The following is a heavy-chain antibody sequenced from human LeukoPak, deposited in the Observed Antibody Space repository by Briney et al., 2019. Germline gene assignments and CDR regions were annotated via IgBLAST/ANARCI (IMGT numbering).Heavy chain of an antibody. CDR1: GGSISSGAYY. D-gene: IGHD4-17*01. J-gene: IGHJ4*02. CDR3: ARGTPPALGDYGDYPFDY. CDR2: IYYSGST. Sequence: SQTLSLTCAVSGGSISSGAYYWSWIRQHPGKGLEWIGYIYYSGSTYYNPSLKSRVTISVDTSKNQFSLKLSSVTAADTAVYYCARGTPPALGDYGDYPFDYWGQGTLVTVFS. V-gene: IGHV4-31*11.